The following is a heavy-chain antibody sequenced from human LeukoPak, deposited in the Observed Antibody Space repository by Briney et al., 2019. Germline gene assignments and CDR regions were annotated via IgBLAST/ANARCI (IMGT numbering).Heavy chain of an antibody. V-gene: IGHV3-30*01. CDR3: ARDGPSYYYYYYMDV. Sequence: GRSLRLSCAASGFTFNTYAMHWVRQAPGKGLEWVAIISYDGSNKYYADSVKGRFTSSRDNSKNTLYLQMNSLRAEDTAVYYGARDGPSYYYYYYMDVWGKGTTVTVSS. CDR2: ISYDGSNK. CDR1: GFTFNTYA. J-gene: IGHJ6*03.